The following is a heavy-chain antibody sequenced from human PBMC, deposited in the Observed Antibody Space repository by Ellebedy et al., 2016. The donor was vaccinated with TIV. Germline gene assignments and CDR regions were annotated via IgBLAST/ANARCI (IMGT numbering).Heavy chain of an antibody. J-gene: IGHJ4*02. CDR1: GFTFSSYG. CDR3: AKDLLVLRGVDY. CDR2: ISYDGSNK. Sequence: GESLKISCAASGFTFSSYGMHWVRQAPGKGLEWVAVISYDGSNKYYADSVKGRFTISRDNSKNTLYLQMNSLRAEDTAVYYCAKDLLVLRGVDYWGQGTLVTVSS. V-gene: IGHV3-30*18. D-gene: IGHD3-10*01.